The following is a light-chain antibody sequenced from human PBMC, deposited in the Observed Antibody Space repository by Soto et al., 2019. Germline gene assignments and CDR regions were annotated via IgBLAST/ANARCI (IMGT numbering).Light chain of an antibody. J-gene: IGKJ3*01. CDR3: QQYENRPYT. Sequence: DVQMTQSPSSLSASIGGRFSFTFQASQDISKFLNWYQHKPGQAPSLLIYDASKSHFGVPSRFSGSGSGTDFTFTISSLQPEDNATYYCQQYENRPYTFGPGTKVD. V-gene: IGKV1-33*01. CDR1: QDISKF. CDR2: DAS.